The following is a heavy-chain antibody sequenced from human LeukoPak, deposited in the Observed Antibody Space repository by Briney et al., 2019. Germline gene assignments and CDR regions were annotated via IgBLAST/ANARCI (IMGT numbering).Heavy chain of an antibody. J-gene: IGHJ4*02. CDR3: AKDLEAVVAAQIDY. V-gene: IGHV3-23*01. Sequence: GGSLRLSCAASGFTFSSYAMSWVRQAPGKGLEWVSAISGSGGSTYYADSVKGRFTISRDNSKNTLYLQMNSLRAEDTAVYYCAKDLEAVVAAQIDYWGQGTLVTVSS. D-gene: IGHD2-15*01. CDR2: ISGSGGST. CDR1: GFTFSSYA.